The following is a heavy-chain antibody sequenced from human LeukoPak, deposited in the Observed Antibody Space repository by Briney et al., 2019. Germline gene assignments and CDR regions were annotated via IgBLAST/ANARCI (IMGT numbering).Heavy chain of an antibody. V-gene: IGHV3-66*01. CDR3: ARGPIFDYDSSGYYPFDY. CDR1: GFTFSSNY. J-gene: IGHJ4*02. CDR2: IYSGGST. D-gene: IGHD3-22*01. Sequence: GGSLRLSCAASGFTFSSNYMSWVRQAPGKGLEWVSVIYSGGSTYYTDSVKGRFTISRDNSKNTLYLQMNSLRAEDTAVYYCARGPIFDYDSSGYYPFDYWGQGTLVTVSS.